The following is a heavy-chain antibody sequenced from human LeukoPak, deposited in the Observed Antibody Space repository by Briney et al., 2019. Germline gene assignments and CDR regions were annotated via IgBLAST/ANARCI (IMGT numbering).Heavy chain of an antibody. CDR2: LNPNSGGT. CDR1: GYSFTGHY. CDR3: ARDLKRGYSSGRYSWGTGSSNDY. V-gene: IGHV1-2*02. J-gene: IGHJ4*02. D-gene: IGHD6-19*01. Sequence: ASVKVSCKASGYSFTGHYIHWVRQAPGQGLEWMGWLNPNSGGTKFAQKFQARVTMTTDTSTSTAYMELRSLRSDDTAVYYCARDLKRGYSSGRYSWGTGSSNDYWGQGTLVTVSS.